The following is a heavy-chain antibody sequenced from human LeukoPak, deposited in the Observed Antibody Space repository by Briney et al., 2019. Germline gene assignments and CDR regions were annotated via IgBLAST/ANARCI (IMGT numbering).Heavy chain of an antibody. CDR1: GYTFTSYD. Sequence: GASVKVSCKASGYTFTSYDINWVRQATGQGLEWMGRIIPILGIANYAQKFQGRVTITADKSTSTAYMELSSLRSEDTAVYYCAGGNMIVVVTGAFDIWGQGTMVTVSS. J-gene: IGHJ3*02. CDR2: IIPILGIA. V-gene: IGHV1-69*04. D-gene: IGHD3-22*01. CDR3: AGGNMIVVVTGAFDI.